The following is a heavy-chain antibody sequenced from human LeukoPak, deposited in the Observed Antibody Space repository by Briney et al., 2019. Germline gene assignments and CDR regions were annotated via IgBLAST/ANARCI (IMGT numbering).Heavy chain of an antibody. CDR2: FDPEEGER. CDR3: ATASQALSGAAPPIPAYHFYGMDV. Sequence: SVKVSRKVSGYTLTEFPMHCVRQAPEKGLEWRGGFDPEEGERGYGQEFQGRFTMTEDTSTDTGYMELNSLRSEDTAVYYCATASQALSGAAPPIPAYHFYGMDVWGQGTTVTVSS. V-gene: IGHV1-24*01. CDR1: GYTLTEFP. D-gene: IGHD2-21*01. J-gene: IGHJ6*02.